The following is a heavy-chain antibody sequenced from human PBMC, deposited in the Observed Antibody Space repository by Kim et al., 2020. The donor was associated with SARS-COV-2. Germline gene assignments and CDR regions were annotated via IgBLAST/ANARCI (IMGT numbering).Heavy chain of an antibody. J-gene: IGHJ5*02. Sequence: PSLKGRVSIAVDTSKIQFSRKLSSVTAADTAVYYCARGLGLLVPGQYFDPWGQGTLVTVSS. CDR3: ARGLGLLVPGQYFDP. D-gene: IGHD6-13*01. V-gene: IGHV4-34*13.